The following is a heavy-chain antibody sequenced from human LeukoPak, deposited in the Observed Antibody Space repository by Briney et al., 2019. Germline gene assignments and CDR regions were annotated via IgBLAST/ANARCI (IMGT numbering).Heavy chain of an antibody. J-gene: IGHJ4*02. D-gene: IGHD3-3*01. CDR1: GFTVSSNY. CDR2: IYSGGDT. Sequence: GGSLRLSCAASGFTVSSNYMSWVRQAPGKGLEWVSLIYSGGDTDYADSVKGRFTISKDNSKNMLYLQMNSLRAEDTAVYYCARVGGHYSDYWGQGTLVTVSS. V-gene: IGHV3-53*01. CDR3: ARVGGHYSDY.